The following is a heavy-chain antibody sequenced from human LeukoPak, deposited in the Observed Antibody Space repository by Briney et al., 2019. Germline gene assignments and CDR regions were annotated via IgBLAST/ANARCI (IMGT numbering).Heavy chain of an antibody. D-gene: IGHD1-7*01. Sequence: GGSLRLSCAASGFTFSDYSMSWVRQAPGQGLEWVSSISRSSTYIYYADSVKGRFTMSRDNAKNSLSLQMNSLSADDTATDYCARGTLGTFSYFDSWGQGTLVTVPS. CDR3: ARGTLGTFSYFDS. CDR1: GFTFSDYS. CDR2: ISRSSTYI. V-gene: IGHV3-21*01. J-gene: IGHJ4*02.